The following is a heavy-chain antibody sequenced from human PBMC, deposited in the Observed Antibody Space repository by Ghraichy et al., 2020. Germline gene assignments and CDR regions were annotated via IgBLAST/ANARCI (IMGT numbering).Heavy chain of an antibody. J-gene: IGHJ6*03. CDR1: GYTFTSYD. CDR3: ASLYIGSSSWHLYYYYYMDV. D-gene: IGHD6-13*01. V-gene: IGHV1-8*02. CDR2: MNPNSGNT. Sequence: ASVKVSCKASGYTFTSYDINWVRQATGQGLEWMGWMNPNSGNTGYAQKFQGRVTMTRNTSISTAYMELSSLRSEDTAVYYCASLYIGSSSWHLYYYYYMDVWGKGTTVTVSS.